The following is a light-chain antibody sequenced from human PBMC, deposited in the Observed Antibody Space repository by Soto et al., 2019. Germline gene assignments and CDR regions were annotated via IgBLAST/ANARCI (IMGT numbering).Light chain of an antibody. Sequence: DIQMTQSPSTLSASVGDKVTIPCRASQSISKWVDWYQHKPGKAPKLLIYDASNLELGVPSRFSGSRSGTDFTLTINSLRPDYFATSYCHQYDSYPWTSGQGTKVDIK. CDR2: DAS. CDR3: HQYDSYPWT. J-gene: IGKJ1*01. CDR1: QSISKW. V-gene: IGKV1-5*01.